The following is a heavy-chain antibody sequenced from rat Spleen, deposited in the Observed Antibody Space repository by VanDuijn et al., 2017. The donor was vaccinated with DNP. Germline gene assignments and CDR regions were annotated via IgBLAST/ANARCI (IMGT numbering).Heavy chain of an antibody. V-gene: IGHV5-27*01. CDR2: ITNSGGST. CDR3: TTGAGSP. CDR1: GFTFSNYG. D-gene: IGHD1-4*01. Sequence: EVQLVESGGGLVQPGRSLKLSCEASGFTFSNYGMAWVRQAPTKGLEWVASITNSGGSTYYRDSVKGRITISRDNAKSTLYLQMDSLRSEDTATYYCTTGAGSPWGQGVMVTVSS. J-gene: IGHJ2*01.